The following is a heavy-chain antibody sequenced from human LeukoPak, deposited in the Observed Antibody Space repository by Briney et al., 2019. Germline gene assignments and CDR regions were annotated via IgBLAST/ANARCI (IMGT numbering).Heavy chain of an antibody. CDR2: IYWNDDK. J-gene: IGHJ3*02. CDR1: GFSLSTSGVG. D-gene: IGHD4-17*01. Sequence: SGPTLVKPTQTLTLTCTFSGFSLSTSGVGVGWIRQPPGNALDWVALIYWNDDKRYSPSLKSRLTITKDTSKNQVVLTMTNMDPVDTATYYCAHSGTVTTPHDASDIWGQGTMVTVSS. V-gene: IGHV2-5*01. CDR3: AHSGTVTTPHDASDI.